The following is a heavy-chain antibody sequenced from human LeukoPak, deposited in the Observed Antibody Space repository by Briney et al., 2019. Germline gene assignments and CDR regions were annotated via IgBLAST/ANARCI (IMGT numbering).Heavy chain of an antibody. J-gene: IGHJ4*02. CDR2: IDPSGGST. V-gene: IGHV1-46*01. Sequence: ASVKVSCKASGYTFTSYYMHWVRQAPGQGLEWMGIIDPSGGSTSYAQKFQGRVTMTRDTSTSTVYMELSSLRSEDTAVYYCARADYYYDSSGYTYLFDYWGQGILVTVSS. CDR1: GYTFTSYY. CDR3: ARADYYYDSSGYTYLFDY. D-gene: IGHD3-22*01.